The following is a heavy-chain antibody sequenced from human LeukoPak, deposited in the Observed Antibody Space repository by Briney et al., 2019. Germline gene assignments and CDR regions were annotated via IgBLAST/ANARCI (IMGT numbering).Heavy chain of an antibody. Sequence: GESLKISCKGSGYSFTTYWIAWVRQMPGKGLELMGIIFPGDSETRYSPSFQGQVTISADKSISTAYLQWSSLKASDTAMYYCARQYDILTASGQPRIYGMDVWGQGTTVTVSS. CDR2: IFPGDSET. J-gene: IGHJ6*02. CDR3: ARQYDILTASGQPRIYGMDV. CDR1: GYSFTTYW. V-gene: IGHV5-51*01. D-gene: IGHD3-9*01.